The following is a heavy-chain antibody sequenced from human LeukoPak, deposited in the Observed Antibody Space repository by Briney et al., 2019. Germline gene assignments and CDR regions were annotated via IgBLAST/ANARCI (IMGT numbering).Heavy chain of an antibody. J-gene: IGHJ4*02. Sequence: PSETLSLTCTVSGGSISSYYWSWIRQPPGKGLEWIGYISYSGYTNYNPSLKSRVTISVDTSKNQFSLKLSSVTAADTAVYYCARHDYSNPRLDYWGQGTLATVSS. CDR3: ARHDYSNPRLDY. CDR1: GGSISSYY. D-gene: IGHD4-11*01. V-gene: IGHV4-59*08. CDR2: ISYSGYT.